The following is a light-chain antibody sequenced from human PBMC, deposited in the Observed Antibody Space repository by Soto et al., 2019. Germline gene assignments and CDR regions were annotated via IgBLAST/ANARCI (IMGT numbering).Light chain of an antibody. CDR2: EVS. CDR3: CSYAGSSTLYV. CDR1: SSDVGSNNL. Sequence: QSVLTQPASVSGSPGQSITISCTGTSSDVGSNNLVSWYQQHPGKAPKLMIYEVSKRPSGVSNRFSGSKSGNTASLIISGLQAEDEADYYCCSYAGSSTLYVFGTGTKVTVL. J-gene: IGLJ1*01. V-gene: IGLV2-23*02.